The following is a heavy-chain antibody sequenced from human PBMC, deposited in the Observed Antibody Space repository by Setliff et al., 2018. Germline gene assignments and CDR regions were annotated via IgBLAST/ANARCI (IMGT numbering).Heavy chain of an antibody. V-gene: IGHV1-18*01. Sequence: ASVKVSCKASGYIFTSYGISWVRQAPGQGLEWMGWISSYNGKTNYAQKLQGRVTMTTDTSTSTAYMELRSLRSDDTAVYYCARGPLDFVVTPAAAKFDYWGQGTPVTVSS. CDR2: ISSYNGKT. CDR1: GYIFTSYG. J-gene: IGHJ4*02. CDR3: ARGPLDFVVTPAAAKFDY. D-gene: IGHD2-2*01.